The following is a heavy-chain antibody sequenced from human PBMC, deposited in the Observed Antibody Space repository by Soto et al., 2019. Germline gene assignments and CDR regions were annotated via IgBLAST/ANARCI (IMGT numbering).Heavy chain of an antibody. CDR3: ARVVLPVAMFPWFDP. CDR1: GGSIRVYN. Sequence: PSDTQSLTSTVSGGSIRVYNGIWIRPPPGKGLEWIGYIYYSGSTNYNPSLKSRVTISVDTSKNQFSLKLSSVTAADTAVYYCARVVLPVAMFPWFDPWGQGILVTVSS. CDR2: IYYSGST. J-gene: IGHJ5*02. V-gene: IGHV4-59*07. D-gene: IGHD2-2*01.